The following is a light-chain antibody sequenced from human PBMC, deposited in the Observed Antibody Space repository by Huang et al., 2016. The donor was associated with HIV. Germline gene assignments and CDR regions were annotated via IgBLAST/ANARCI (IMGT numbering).Light chain of an antibody. V-gene: IGKV2-28*01. CDR2: MGS. Sequence: DIVMTQSPLSLPVTPGEPASISCRSSHSLLFSQGYSYLDWYQQKPGQSPRLLIYMGSYRASGVPDRFSGSGSDTDFTLKIIRVEAEDVGVYYCMQGRQTPITFGQGTRLEIK. J-gene: IGKJ5*01. CDR3: MQGRQTPIT. CDR1: HSLLFSQGYSY.